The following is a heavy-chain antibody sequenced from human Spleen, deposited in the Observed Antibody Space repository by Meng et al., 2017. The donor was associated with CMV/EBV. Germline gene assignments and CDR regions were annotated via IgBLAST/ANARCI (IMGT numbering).Heavy chain of an antibody. D-gene: IGHD1-14*01. CDR3: ARAEYYNWFDP. Sequence: HVPLQELGQGLVNPSQTCSLTCAGSGGSISTCDYYWSWIRKPPGKGLGWYGYFYYSGSTHYNPSLQSRVTIAVDTSKYQFSLKLSSVTAADTAVYDCARAEYYNWFDPWGQGTLVTVSS. J-gene: IGHJ5*02. V-gene: IGHV4-30-4*01. CDR2: FYYSGST. CDR1: GGSISTCDYY.